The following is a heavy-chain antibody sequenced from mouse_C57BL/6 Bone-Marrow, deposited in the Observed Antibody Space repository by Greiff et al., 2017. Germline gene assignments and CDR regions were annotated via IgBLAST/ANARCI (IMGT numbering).Heavy chain of an antibody. D-gene: IGHD1-1*01. Sequence: EVNVVESVAELVRPGASVKLSCTASGFNIKNTYMHWVKQRPEQGLEWIGRIDPANGNTKYAPKFQGKATITADTSSNTAYLQLSSLTSEDTAIYYCAPDYYGSSPYAMDYWGQGTSVTVSS. J-gene: IGHJ4*01. CDR3: APDYYGSSPYAMDY. CDR1: GFNIKNTY. V-gene: IGHV14-3*01. CDR2: IDPANGNT.